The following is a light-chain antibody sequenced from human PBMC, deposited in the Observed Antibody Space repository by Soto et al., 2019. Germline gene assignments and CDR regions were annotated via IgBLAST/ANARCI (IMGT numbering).Light chain of an antibody. CDR2: GTS. CDR1: QSVGSNY. J-gene: IGKJ1*01. CDR3: QQYSNSPPWT. Sequence: EIVLTQSPGTLSLSPGDRATLSCRASQSVGSNYLGWYQQKPGQTPRLLIYGTSNRATGIPDRFSGSGSGTDFTLAINRLEPEDFAVYYCQQYSNSPPWTFGQGTKVEIK. V-gene: IGKV3-20*01.